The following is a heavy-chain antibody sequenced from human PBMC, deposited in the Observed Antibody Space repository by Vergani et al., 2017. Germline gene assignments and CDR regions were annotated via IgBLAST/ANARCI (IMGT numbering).Heavy chain of an antibody. CDR3: ARKGGSL. J-gene: IGHJ4*02. D-gene: IGHD3-16*02. V-gene: IGHV3-48*02. Sequence: VESGGGLAQPGGSLRLSCVVSGFNFNLFSMNWVRQAPGKGLEWISYISGGGDRTYYAESVKGRFTISRDNAQNSIYLQMNSLRDEDTATYFCARKGGSLGGQGTRVTVSS. CDR1: GFNFNLFS. CDR2: ISGGGDRT.